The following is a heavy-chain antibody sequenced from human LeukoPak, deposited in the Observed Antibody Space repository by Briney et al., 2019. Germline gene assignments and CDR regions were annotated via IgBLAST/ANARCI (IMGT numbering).Heavy chain of an antibody. J-gene: IGHJ6*02. CDR1: GGSVSSGSYY. CDR2: IYYSGST. Sequence: PSETLSLTCPVSGGSVSSGSYYWSWIRQPPGKGLEWIGYIYYSGSTNYNPSLKSRVTISVDTSKNQFSLKLSSVTAADTAVYYCARVLPAPSPYYYYGMDVWGQGTTVTVSS. V-gene: IGHV4-61*01. D-gene: IGHD2-2*01. CDR3: ARVLPAPSPYYYYGMDV.